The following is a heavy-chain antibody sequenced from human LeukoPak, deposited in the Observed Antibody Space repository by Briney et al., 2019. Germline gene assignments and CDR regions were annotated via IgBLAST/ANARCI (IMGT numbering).Heavy chain of an antibody. CDR2: ISSSSSYI. CDR3: ARAPRGSGSSIGY. J-gene: IGHJ4*02. V-gene: IGHV3-21*01. D-gene: IGHD3-10*01. CDR1: GFTFSSYS. Sequence: GGSLRLSCAASGFTFSSYSMNWVRQAPGKGLDWVSSISSSSSYIYYTDSVKGRFTISRDSAKNSLYLQMNSLRGEDTAVYYCARAPRGSGSSIGYWGQGTLVTVSS.